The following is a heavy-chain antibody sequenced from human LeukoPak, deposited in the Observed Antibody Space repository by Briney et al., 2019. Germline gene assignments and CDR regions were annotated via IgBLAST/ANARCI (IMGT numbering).Heavy chain of an antibody. Sequence: SETLSLTCTVSGGSISSYYWSWIRQPPGKGLEWIGYIYYSGSTNYNPSLKSRVTISVDTSKTQFSLKLSSVTAADTAVYYCARHGVSYYYDSSGYLIDIWGQGTMVTVSS. J-gene: IGHJ3*02. CDR1: GGSISSYY. CDR2: IYYSGST. CDR3: ARHGVSYYYDSSGYLIDI. V-gene: IGHV4-59*08. D-gene: IGHD3-22*01.